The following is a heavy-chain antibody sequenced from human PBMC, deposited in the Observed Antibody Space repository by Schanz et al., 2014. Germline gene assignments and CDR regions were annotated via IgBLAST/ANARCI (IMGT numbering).Heavy chain of an antibody. V-gene: IGHV3-9*01. D-gene: IGHD2-21*02. CDR3: ARPSDSSWYMDV. J-gene: IGHJ6*03. Sequence: EVQLLESGGGLVQPGRSLRLSCVASGFRFDDYAMHWVRQAPGKGLEWVSSISWNSGSIDYADSVKGRFTISRDNAKNSLYLQMNSLRAEDTAVYYCARPSDSSWYMDVWGKGATVTVSS. CDR1: GFRFDDYA. CDR2: ISWNSGSI.